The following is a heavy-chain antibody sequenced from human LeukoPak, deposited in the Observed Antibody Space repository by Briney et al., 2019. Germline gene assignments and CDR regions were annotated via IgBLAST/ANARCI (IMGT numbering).Heavy chain of an antibody. Sequence: PSETLSLTCTVSGDSISDTRYYWGWVRQPAGKGLEWIGSIYYSGTTYFNPPLRRRVTISVDSSNNQLSLRLSSVTAADTALYYCTRDPNELSGALDYWGQGILVTVSS. CDR3: TRDPNELSGALDY. V-gene: IGHV4-39*07. CDR1: GDSISDTRYY. J-gene: IGHJ4*02. CDR2: IYYSGTT. D-gene: IGHD2/OR15-2a*01.